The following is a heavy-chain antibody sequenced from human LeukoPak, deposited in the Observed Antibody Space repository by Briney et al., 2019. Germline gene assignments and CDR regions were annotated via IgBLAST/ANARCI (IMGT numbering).Heavy chain of an antibody. V-gene: IGHV1-18*01. CDR3: ARVLRYFGFDP. J-gene: IGHJ5*02. CDR1: GGTFSSYA. Sequence: ASVKVSCKASGGTFSSYAISWVRQAPGQGLEWMGWISAYNGNTNYAQKLQGRVTMTTDTSTSTAYMELRSLRSDDTAVYYCARVLRYFGFDPWGQGTLVTVSS. D-gene: IGHD3-9*01. CDR2: ISAYNGNT.